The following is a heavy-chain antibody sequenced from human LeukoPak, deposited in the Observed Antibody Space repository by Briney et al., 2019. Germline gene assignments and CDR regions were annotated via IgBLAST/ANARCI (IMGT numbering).Heavy chain of an antibody. CDR2: ISGDGGST. D-gene: IGHD3-22*01. CDR1: GFTFDDYA. Sequence: GGSLRLSCAASGFTFDDYAMHWVRHAPGKGLEWVSLISGDGGSTYYADSVKGRFTISRDNSKNSLYLQMNSLRTEDTALYYCAKASSSGYYGHFDYWGQGTLVTVSS. J-gene: IGHJ4*02. CDR3: AKASSSGYYGHFDY. V-gene: IGHV3-43*02.